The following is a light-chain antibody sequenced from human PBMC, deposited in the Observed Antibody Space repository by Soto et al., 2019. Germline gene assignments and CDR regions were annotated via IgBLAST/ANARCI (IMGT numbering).Light chain of an antibody. V-gene: IGLV1-44*01. CDR1: SSNIGGNT. CDR2: SNI. Sequence: QPVLTQPPSASGTPGQTVTLSCSGSSSNIGGNTMNWYQQLPGTAPRLLIYSNILRPSGVPERFSGSKSGTSASLAISGLQSEDEADYYCSSWDDSLNGPVFGGGTKLTVL. J-gene: IGLJ2*01. CDR3: SSWDDSLNGPV.